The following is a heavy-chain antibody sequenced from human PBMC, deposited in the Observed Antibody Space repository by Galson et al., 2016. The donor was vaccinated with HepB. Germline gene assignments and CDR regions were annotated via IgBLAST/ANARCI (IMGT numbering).Heavy chain of an antibody. CDR2: MNPNSGNT. CDR3: ARHPPRWYEELLVHGLDV. Sequence: SVKVSCKASGYTFTSYDINWVRQATGQGLEWMGWMNPNSGNTGYAQKFQGRVTMTRDTSISTAYMELSSLKSEDTAVYYCARHPPRWYEELLVHGLDVWGQGTTVTVSS. J-gene: IGHJ6*02. CDR1: GYTFTSYD. V-gene: IGHV1-8*01. D-gene: IGHD3-10*01.